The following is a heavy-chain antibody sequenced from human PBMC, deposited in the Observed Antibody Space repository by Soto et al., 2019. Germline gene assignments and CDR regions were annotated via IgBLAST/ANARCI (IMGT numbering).Heavy chain of an antibody. CDR2: ISSSSSYI. Sequence: GGSLRLSCAASGFTFSSYSMNWVRQAPGKGLEWVSSISSSSSYIYYADSVKGRFTISRDNAKNSLYLQMNSLRAEDTAVYYCARGVAARRNYYYYGMDVWGQGTTVTVSS. D-gene: IGHD6-6*01. CDR3: ARGVAARRNYYYYGMDV. CDR1: GFTFSSYS. J-gene: IGHJ6*02. V-gene: IGHV3-21*01.